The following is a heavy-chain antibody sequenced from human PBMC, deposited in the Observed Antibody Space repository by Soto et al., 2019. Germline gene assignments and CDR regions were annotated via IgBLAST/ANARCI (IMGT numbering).Heavy chain of an antibody. D-gene: IGHD6-13*01. J-gene: IGHJ6*02. CDR2: ISAYNGNT. V-gene: IGHV1-18*01. CDR1: GYTFTSYG. Sequence: ASVKVSCKASGYTFTSYGISWVRQAPGRGLEWMGWISAYNGNTNYAQKLQGRVTMTTDTSTSTAYMELRSLRSDDTAVYYCAREMPSTAAAYFYYGLKVWGQGTSVTV. CDR3: AREMPSTAAAYFYYGLKV.